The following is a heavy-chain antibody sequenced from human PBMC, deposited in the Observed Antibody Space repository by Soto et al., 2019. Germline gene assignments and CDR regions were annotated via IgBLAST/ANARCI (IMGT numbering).Heavy chain of an antibody. Sequence: QVQLVESGGGVVQPGRSLRLSCAASGFTFSSYAMHWVRQAPGKGLEWVAVISYDGSNKYYADSVKGRFTISRDNSKNTLYLQMNSLRAEDTAVYYCARDGVVVTTGRAFDIWGQGTMVTVSS. CDR3: ARDGVVVTTGRAFDI. V-gene: IGHV3-30-3*01. CDR1: GFTFSSYA. D-gene: IGHD3-22*01. J-gene: IGHJ3*02. CDR2: ISYDGSNK.